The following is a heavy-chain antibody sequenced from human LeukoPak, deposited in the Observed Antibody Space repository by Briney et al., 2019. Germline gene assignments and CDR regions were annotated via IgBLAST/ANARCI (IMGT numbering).Heavy chain of an antibody. J-gene: IGHJ4*02. V-gene: IGHV1-2*02. CDR1: GYTFTRYY. CDR2: INPNSGGT. Sequence: ASVKVSCKPSGYTFTRYYMHWVRQAPGQGREGMGWINPNSGGTNYAQKFQGRVTMTRDTSISTAYMELSRLRSDDTAVYYCARGAWLVRSFDYWGQGTLVTVSS. CDR3: ARGAWLVRSFDY. D-gene: IGHD6-19*01.